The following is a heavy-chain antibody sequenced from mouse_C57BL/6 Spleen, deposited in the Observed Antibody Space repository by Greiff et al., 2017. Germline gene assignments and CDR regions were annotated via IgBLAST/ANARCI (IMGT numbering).Heavy chain of an antibody. D-gene: IGHD2-4*01. CDR1: GYTFTSYW. Sequence: VQLQQSGTVLARPGASVKMSCKTSGYTFTSYWMHWVKQRPGQGLEWIGAIYPGNSDTSYNQKFKGKAKLTAVTSASTAYMELSSLTNEDSAVYYCTSYEYGGGAWFAYWGQGTLVTVSA. CDR2: IYPGNSDT. J-gene: IGHJ3*01. V-gene: IGHV1-5*01. CDR3: TSYEYGGGAWFAY.